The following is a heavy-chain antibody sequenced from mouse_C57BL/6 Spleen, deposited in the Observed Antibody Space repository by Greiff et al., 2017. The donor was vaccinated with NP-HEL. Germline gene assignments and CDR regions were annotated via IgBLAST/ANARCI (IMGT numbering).Heavy chain of an antibody. CDR2: INPSSGYT. Sequence: VKLMESGAELARPGASVKMSCKASGYTFTSYTMHWVKQRPGQGLEWIGYINPSSGYTKYNQKFKDKATLTADKSSSTAYMQLSSLTSEDSAVYYCARSGDYDGAWFAYWGQGTLVTVSA. J-gene: IGHJ3*01. CDR1: GYTFTSYT. CDR3: ARSGDYDGAWFAY. D-gene: IGHD2-4*01. V-gene: IGHV1-4*01.